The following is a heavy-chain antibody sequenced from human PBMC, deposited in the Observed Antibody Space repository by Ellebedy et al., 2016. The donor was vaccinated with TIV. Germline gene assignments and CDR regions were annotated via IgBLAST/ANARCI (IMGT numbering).Heavy chain of an antibody. J-gene: IGHJ4*02. D-gene: IGHD3-10*01. CDR2: IIPILGIA. CDR1: GGTFSSYA. V-gene: IGHV1-69*04. CDR3: ASYCDYYGSGSFQYYFDY. Sequence: SVKVSXXASGGTFSSYAISWVRQAPGQGLEWMGRIIPILGIANYAQKFQGRVTITADKSTSTAYMELSSLRSEDTAVYYCASYCDYYGSGSFQYYFDYWGQGTLVTVSS.